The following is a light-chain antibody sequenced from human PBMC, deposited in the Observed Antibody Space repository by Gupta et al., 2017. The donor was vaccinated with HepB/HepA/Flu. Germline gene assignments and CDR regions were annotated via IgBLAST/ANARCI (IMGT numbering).Light chain of an antibody. V-gene: IGLV10-54*04. CDR3: SAWESSRSAQV. Sequence: AGLTQPPSVSKGLSQTATLTCPGNSNNVGNQGAAWLQQHQGHPPNLLSDKNNNRPSGIAERFSASRSGNTASLTITGLQPEDEADYYCSAWESSRSAQVFGGGTKLTVL. CDR1: SNNVGNQG. J-gene: IGLJ2*01. CDR2: KNN.